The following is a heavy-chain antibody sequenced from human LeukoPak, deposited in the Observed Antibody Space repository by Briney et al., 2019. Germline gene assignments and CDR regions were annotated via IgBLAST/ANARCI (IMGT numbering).Heavy chain of an antibody. J-gene: IGHJ3*02. CDR3: ARDQYSGSYYKNAFDI. D-gene: IGHD1-26*01. CDR1: GFTFSSYS. CDR2: ISSSSSYI. Sequence: GGSLRLSCAASGFTFSSYSMNWVRQAPGKGLEWVSSISSSSSYIYYADSVKGRFTISRDNAKNSLYLQMNSLRAEDTAVYYCARDQYSGSYYKNAFDIWGQGTMVTVSS. V-gene: IGHV3-21*01.